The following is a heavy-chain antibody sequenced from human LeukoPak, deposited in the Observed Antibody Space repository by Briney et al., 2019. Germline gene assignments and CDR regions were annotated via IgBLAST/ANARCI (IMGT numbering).Heavy chain of an antibody. J-gene: IGHJ4*02. CDR3: ARGAEYSSAWYPLYYFDF. D-gene: IGHD6-19*01. V-gene: IGHV4-59*01. CDR2: IYYSGRT. Sequence: SETLSLTCIVSGGSISSDYWSWIRQPPGKGLEGIGYIYYSGRTNYNPSLKGRVTISVDMSKNQFSLKLNSVTAADTAVYYCARGAEYSSAWYPLYYFDFWGQGTLATVSS. CDR1: GGSISSDY.